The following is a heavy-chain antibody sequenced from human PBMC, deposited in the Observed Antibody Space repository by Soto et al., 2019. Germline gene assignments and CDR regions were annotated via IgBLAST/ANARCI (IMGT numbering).Heavy chain of an antibody. D-gene: IGHD5-18*01. CDR1: GFSFSSYD. CDR2: IIGNSGTT. Sequence: RAGGSLRLSCVASGFSFSSYDMSWVRQAPGKGLEWVSFIIGNSGTTYYADSVKGRFTISRDNSKNTLYLQMSRLGAEDTAAYYCAKGSTYSFYFDHWGQGTLVTVSS. V-gene: IGHV3-23*01. J-gene: IGHJ4*01. CDR3: AKGSTYSFYFDH.